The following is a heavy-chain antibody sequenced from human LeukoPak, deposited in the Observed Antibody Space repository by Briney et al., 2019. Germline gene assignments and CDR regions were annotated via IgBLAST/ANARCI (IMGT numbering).Heavy chain of an antibody. CDR3: ARGSRPYAFDI. D-gene: IGHD6-6*01. CDR1: GYSIGSGYY. Sequence: SETLSLPCTVSGYSIGSGYYWGWIRQSSGKGLEWIESIYHSGTTYYNPSLMSRVTISVDTSKNQFSLKLSSVTAADTAIYYCARGSRPYAFDIWGQGTMVTVSS. V-gene: IGHV4-38-2*02. J-gene: IGHJ3*02. CDR2: IYHSGTT.